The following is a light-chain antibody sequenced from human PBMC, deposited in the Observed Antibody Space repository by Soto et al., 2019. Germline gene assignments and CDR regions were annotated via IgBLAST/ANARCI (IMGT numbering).Light chain of an antibody. CDR2: EVA. J-gene: IGLJ1*01. CDR3: KSYAGSNTYV. CDR1: KNDIGVYDF. Sequence: HSVLTQPPSSSGSPGQSVTISCTGTKNDIGVYDFVSWYQHHPGKAPRLIIYEVAQRPSGVPDRFSGSKSGNTASLTVSGLQAADEADYFCKSYAGSNTYVFGSGTKVTVL. V-gene: IGLV2-8*01.